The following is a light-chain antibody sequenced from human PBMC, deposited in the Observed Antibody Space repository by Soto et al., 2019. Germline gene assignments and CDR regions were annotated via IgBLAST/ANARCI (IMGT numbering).Light chain of an antibody. CDR2: SND. CDR1: SSNIGSNT. V-gene: IGLV1-44*01. CDR3: AAWDDSLKGVL. Sequence: QSVLTQPPSASGTPGQRVTILCSGSSSNIGSNTVSWYQQLPGTAPKLLIYSNDQRPSGVPDRFSGSKSGNSASLAISGLQSEGEADYYCAAWDDSLKGVLFGGGTKLTVL. J-gene: IGLJ2*01.